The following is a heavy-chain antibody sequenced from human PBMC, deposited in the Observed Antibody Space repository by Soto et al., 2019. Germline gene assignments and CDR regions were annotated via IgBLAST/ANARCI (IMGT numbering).Heavy chain of an antibody. CDR3: AKYTSVAGYFSGGSCYQDFDY. J-gene: IGHJ4*02. V-gene: IGHV3-23*01. D-gene: IGHD2-15*01. CDR1: GFTFSSYA. Sequence: EVQLLESGGGLVQPGGSLRLSCAASGFTFSSYAMSWVRQAPGKGLEWVSAISGSGGSTYYADSVKGRFTISGDNSKNMLYLQRNSLRGEDTAVYYCAKYTSVAGYFSGGSCYQDFDYWCQGTLVTVSS. CDR2: ISGSGGST.